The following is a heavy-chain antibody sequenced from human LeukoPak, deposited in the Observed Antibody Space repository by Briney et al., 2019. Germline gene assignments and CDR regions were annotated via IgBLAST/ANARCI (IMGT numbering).Heavy chain of an antibody. CDR1: GFTVSSNS. V-gene: IGHV3-53*01. Sequence: GGSLRLSCTVSGFTVSSNSMSWVRQAPGKGLEWVSFIYSSVTHYSDSVKGRFTISRDNSRNTLFLQMNSLRAEDTAVYYCAKALTIAVAGTGAFDIWGQGTMVTVSS. J-gene: IGHJ3*02. D-gene: IGHD6-19*01. CDR2: IYSSVT. CDR3: AKALTIAVAGTGAFDI.